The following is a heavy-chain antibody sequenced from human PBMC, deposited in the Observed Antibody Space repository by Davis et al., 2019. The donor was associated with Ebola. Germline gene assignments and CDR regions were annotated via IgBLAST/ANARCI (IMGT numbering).Heavy chain of an antibody. CDR2: INPNSGGT. CDR3: ARGLLYDSSGYYFDY. Sequence: ASVKVSCKASGYTFTGYYMHWVRQAPGQGLEWMGWINPNSGGTNYAQKFQGWVTMTRDTSISTAYMELSRLRSDDTAVYYCARGLLYDSSGYYFDYWGQGTLVTVSS. V-gene: IGHV1-2*04. J-gene: IGHJ4*02. CDR1: GYTFTGYY. D-gene: IGHD3-22*01.